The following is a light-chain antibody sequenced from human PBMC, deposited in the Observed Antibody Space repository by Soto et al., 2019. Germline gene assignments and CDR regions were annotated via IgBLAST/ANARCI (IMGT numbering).Light chain of an antibody. J-gene: IGLJ2*01. CDR1: SSNIGNNN. CDR2: DNN. V-gene: IGLV1-51*01. Sequence: QSVLTQPPSVSAAPGQKVTISCSGSSSNIGNNNVSWYQQLPGTAPKLLIYDNNKRPSGIPDRFSGSKSGTSATLGITGLQTGDEADYYCGTWDSSLSAGQVFGGGTQLTVL. CDR3: GTWDSSLSAGQV.